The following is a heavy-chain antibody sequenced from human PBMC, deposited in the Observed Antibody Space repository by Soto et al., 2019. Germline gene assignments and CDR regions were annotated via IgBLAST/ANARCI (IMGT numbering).Heavy chain of an antibody. CDR3: VVAAQPYYFDY. CDR2: ISAYNGNT. J-gene: IGHJ4*02. V-gene: IGHV1-18*01. Sequence: ASVKVSCKASGXTFSSYGISWVRQAPGQGLEWMGWISAYNGNTKYAQKLQGRVTMTTDTSTSTAYMELRSLRSDDTAVYYCVVAAQPYYFDYWGQGTLVTVSS. CDR1: GXTFSSYG. D-gene: IGHD2-15*01.